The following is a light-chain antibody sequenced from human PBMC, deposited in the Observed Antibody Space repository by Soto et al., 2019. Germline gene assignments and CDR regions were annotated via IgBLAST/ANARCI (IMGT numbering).Light chain of an antibody. CDR3: QQYGSSGT. CDR1: QSVSNNY. Sequence: IVLTQSPGTLSLSPGERATLSCRASQSVSNNYLAWYQQKPGQAPRLLIYGASHRATGIPDRFSGSGSGTDFTLNISRLEPEDVEVYYCQQYGSSGTVGQGTKVDSK. CDR2: GAS. J-gene: IGKJ1*01. V-gene: IGKV3-20*01.